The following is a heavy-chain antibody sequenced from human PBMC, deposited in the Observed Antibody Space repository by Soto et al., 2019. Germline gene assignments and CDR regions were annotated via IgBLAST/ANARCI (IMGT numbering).Heavy chain of an antibody. CDR1: GYTFTSYG. J-gene: IGHJ5*02. D-gene: IGHD3-22*01. CDR2: ISANNGNT. Sequence: ASVKVSCKASGYTFTSYGISWVRQAPGQGLEWMGWISANNGNTNYAQKFQGRVTITTDTSTSTAYMELSSLRSEDTAVYYCARGGVYDSSGYAWFDPWGQGTLVNVSS. CDR3: ARGGVYDSSGYAWFDP. V-gene: IGHV1-18*01.